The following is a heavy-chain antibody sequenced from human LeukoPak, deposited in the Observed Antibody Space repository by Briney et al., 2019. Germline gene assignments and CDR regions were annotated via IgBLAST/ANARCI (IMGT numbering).Heavy chain of an antibody. CDR1: GYTFTSFG. CDR3: ARGAYCSGGSCYSV. CDR2: ISAYNGNT. V-gene: IGHV1-18*01. Sequence: ASVKVSCKASGYTFTSFGISWVRQAPGQGLEWMGWISAYNGNTKYAQRLQGRVTMTTDTSTATAYVELRSLRSDDTAVYYCARGAYCSGGSCYSVWGQGTLVTVSS. D-gene: IGHD2-15*01. J-gene: IGHJ4*02.